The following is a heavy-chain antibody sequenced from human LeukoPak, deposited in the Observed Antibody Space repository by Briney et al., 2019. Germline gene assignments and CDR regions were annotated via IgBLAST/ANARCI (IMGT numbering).Heavy chain of an antibody. CDR1: GYTFTGYY. CDR2: INPDSGGT. D-gene: IGHD2/OR15-2a*01. V-gene: IGHV1-2*02. Sequence: ASVKVSCKASGYTFTGYYMHGVRQAPGQGLEWMGLINPDSGGTKNAQKFQGRVNMTRDKTIRTAYMELSRLRSADTAVYYCARPFYDALDSDAFDFWGQGTMVIVSS. J-gene: IGHJ3*01. CDR3: ARPFYDALDSDAFDF.